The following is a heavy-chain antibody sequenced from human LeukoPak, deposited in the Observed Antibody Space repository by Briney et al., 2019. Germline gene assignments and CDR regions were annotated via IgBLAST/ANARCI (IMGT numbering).Heavy chain of an antibody. CDR2: IHQYGGEK. J-gene: IGHJ4*02. CDR1: GFTFRSHW. V-gene: IGHV3-7*01. CDR3: ARGYCSGGACYYFDY. D-gene: IGHD2-15*01. Sequence: GGSLRLSCEGSGFTFRSHWMSWVRQAPGKGLEWVANIHQYGGEKYYVDSVRGRFSISRDNAKNSLYLEMNSLRAEDTAVYYCARGYCSGGACYYFDYWGQGTLVTVSS.